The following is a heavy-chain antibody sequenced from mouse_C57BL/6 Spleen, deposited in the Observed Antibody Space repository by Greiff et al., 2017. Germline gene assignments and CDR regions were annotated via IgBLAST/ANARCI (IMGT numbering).Heavy chain of an antibody. CDR2: IDPSDSYT. D-gene: IGHD2-2*01. Sequence: QVQLQQPGAELVMPGASVKLSCKASGYTFTSYWMHWAKQRPGQGLEWIGEIDPSDSYTNYNQKFKGKSTLTVDKSSSTAYMQLSSLTSEDSAVYYCARGVGYRGLAWFAYWGQGTLVTVSA. CDR3: ARGVGYRGLAWFAY. V-gene: IGHV1-69*01. CDR1: GYTFTSYW. J-gene: IGHJ3*01.